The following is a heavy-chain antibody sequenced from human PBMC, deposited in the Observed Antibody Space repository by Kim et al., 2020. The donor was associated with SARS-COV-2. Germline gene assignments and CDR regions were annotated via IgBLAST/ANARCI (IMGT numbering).Heavy chain of an antibody. CDR2: FDPEDGET. V-gene: IGHV1-24*01. Sequence: ASVKVSCKVSGYTLTELSMHWVRQAPGKGLEWMGGFDPEDGETIYAQKFQGRVTMTEDTSTDTAYMELSSLRSEDTAVYYCATFTVTRYYYYYGMDVWGQGTTVTVSS. CDR1: GYTLTELS. D-gene: IGHD4-17*01. CDR3: ATFTVTRYYYYYGMDV. J-gene: IGHJ6*02.